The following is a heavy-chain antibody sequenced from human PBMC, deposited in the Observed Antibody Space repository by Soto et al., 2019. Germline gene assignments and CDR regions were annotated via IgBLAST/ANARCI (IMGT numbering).Heavy chain of an antibody. CDR2: IYYTGPT. D-gene: IGHD4-17*01. CDR3: ARTTSRKYFDQ. CDR1: GDSVGSGSDY. J-gene: IGHJ4*02. Sequence: QVQLQESGPGLVRPSETLSLICSVSGDSVGSGSDYWSWIRQPPGKGLEWIGYIYYTGPTNYNPSLKSRVTISLDTSRNQGSLKMTSVTAADTALYYCARTTSRKYFDQWGQGTAVTVSS. V-gene: IGHV4-61*01.